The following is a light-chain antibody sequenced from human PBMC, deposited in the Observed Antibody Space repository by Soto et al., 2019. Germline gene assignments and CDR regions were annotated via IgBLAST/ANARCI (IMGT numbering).Light chain of an antibody. V-gene: IGKV3-20*01. J-gene: IGKJ4*01. CDR3: QQYVISPLT. Sequence: EIVLMQSPGTLSLSPGERGTLSCRASQIVASSLAWYQQKPGQAPRLLIYDASNRATGIPDRFSGSGSETDFTLTLSRLEPEDFAVYYCQQYVISPLTFGGGTKVEIK. CDR1: QIVASS. CDR2: DAS.